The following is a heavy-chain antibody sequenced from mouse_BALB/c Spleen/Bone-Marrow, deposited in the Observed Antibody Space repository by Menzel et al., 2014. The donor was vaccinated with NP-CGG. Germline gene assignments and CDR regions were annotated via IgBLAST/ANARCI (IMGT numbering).Heavy chain of an antibody. CDR3: TRYYGSSHWYFDV. CDR1: GYTFTSYW. Sequence: VKLMESGAELVRPGASVKLSCKASGYTFTSYWINWVKQRPGQGLEWIGNIYPSDSYTNYNQKFEDKATLTVDKSSSTAHMQLSSPTSEDSAVYYCTRYYGSSHWYFDVWGAGTTVTVSS. J-gene: IGHJ1*01. D-gene: IGHD1-1*01. CDR2: IYPSDSYT. V-gene: IGHV1-69*02.